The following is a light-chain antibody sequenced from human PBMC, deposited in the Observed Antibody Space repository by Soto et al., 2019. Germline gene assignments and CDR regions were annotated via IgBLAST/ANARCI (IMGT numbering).Light chain of an antibody. J-gene: IGKJ1*01. CDR2: GAS. V-gene: IGKV3-20*01. CDR3: QQYGTSPWT. Sequence: EIALTQSPGTLSLSPGERATLSCRASQSVSSNYLAWYQQKPGQAPRLLIYGASSRATGIPDRFSGSGSGTDFTLTISRLESEDFAVYYCQQYGTSPWTFGQGTKVDIK. CDR1: QSVSSNY.